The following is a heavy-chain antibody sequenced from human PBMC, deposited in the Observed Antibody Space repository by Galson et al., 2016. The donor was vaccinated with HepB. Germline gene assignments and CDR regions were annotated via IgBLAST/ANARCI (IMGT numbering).Heavy chain of an antibody. CDR3: AKDKLTLWGSPADY. Sequence: SLRLSCAAPGFTFSTYGMSWARQAPGKGLEWVAGISAGGGSTQYSHLVKGRFTISRDNSKSTVYLQMNSLRADDTALYYCAKDKLTLWGSPADYWGQGTLVTVSS. CDR2: ISAGGGST. J-gene: IGHJ4*02. CDR1: GFTFSTYG. D-gene: IGHD7-27*01. V-gene: IGHV3-23*01.